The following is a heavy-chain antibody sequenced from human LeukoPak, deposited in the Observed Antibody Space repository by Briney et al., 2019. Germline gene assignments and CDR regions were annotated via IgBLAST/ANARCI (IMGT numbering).Heavy chain of an antibody. J-gene: IGHJ3*02. CDR3: ARDLGGDTAPVRSDAFDI. D-gene: IGHD5-18*01. CDR1: GFTFDDYA. Sequence: GRSLRLSCAASGFTFDDYAMHWVRQAPGKGLEWVSGISWNSGSIGYADSVKGRFTISRDNAKNSLYLQMNSLRAEDTAVYYCARDLGGDTAPVRSDAFDIWGQGTMVTVSS. V-gene: IGHV3-9*01. CDR2: ISWNSGSI.